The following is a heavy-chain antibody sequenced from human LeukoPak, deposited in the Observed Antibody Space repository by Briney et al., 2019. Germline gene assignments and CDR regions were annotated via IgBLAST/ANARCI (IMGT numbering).Heavy chain of an antibody. CDR2: MNPNSGNT. CDR1: GYTFTSYD. D-gene: IGHD2-15*01. J-gene: IGHJ6*03. CDR3: ARVGRGPYYYYYMDV. V-gene: IGHV1-8*03. Sequence: ASVKVSCKASGYTFTSYDINWVRQATGQGLEWMGWMNPNSGNTGYAQKFQGRVTITRNTSISTAYMELSSLRSEDTAVYYCARVGRGPYYYYYMDVWGKGTTVTVSS.